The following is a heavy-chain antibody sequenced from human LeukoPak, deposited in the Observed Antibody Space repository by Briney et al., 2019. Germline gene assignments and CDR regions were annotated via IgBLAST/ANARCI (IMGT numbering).Heavy chain of an antibody. V-gene: IGHV3-33*06. CDR3: AKDVVGAYFDY. Sequence: TGGSLRLSCAASGFTFSDYWMTWVRQAPGKGLEWVAVIWYDGSNKYYADSAKGRFTISRDNSKNTLYLQMNSLRAEDTAVYYCAKDVVGAYFDYWGQGTLVTVSS. D-gene: IGHD1-26*01. CDR1: GFTFSDYW. CDR2: IWYDGSNK. J-gene: IGHJ4*02.